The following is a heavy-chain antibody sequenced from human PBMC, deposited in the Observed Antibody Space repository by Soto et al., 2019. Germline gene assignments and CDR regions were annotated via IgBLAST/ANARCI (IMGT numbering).Heavy chain of an antibody. D-gene: IGHD6-19*01. Sequence: PSETPSLTCTVSGDSMSITSYYWSWIRQPPGKGLEWIGSIYYSGSTYYNPSLKSRVTISVDTSKNQFSLKLSSVTAADTAVYYCASWWDLAGYSSGWYDSAWFDPWGQGPLVNVSS. V-gene: IGHV4-39*01. CDR2: IYYSGST. J-gene: IGHJ5*02. CDR3: ASWWDLAGYSSGWYDSAWFDP. CDR1: GDSMSITSYY.